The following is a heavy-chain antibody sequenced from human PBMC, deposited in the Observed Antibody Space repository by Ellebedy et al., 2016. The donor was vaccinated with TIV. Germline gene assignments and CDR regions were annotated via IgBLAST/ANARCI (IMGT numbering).Heavy chain of an antibody. J-gene: IGHJ5*02. V-gene: IGHV1-24*01. CDR1: GHTLTGKS. Sequence: ASVKVSCXVIGHTLTGKSMHWVRQAPGKGLEWMGGFEPEDGETKYAQKFKGRVVMTEDTSTDTAYMELSSLRSEDTAVYYCVTLFFGVVPRFDPWGQGTLVTVSS. CDR3: VTLFFGVVPRFDP. CDR2: FEPEDGET. D-gene: IGHD3-3*01.